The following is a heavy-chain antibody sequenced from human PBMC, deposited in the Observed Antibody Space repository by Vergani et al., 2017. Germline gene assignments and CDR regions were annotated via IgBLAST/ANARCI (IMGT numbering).Heavy chain of an antibody. CDR2: IDPSDSYT. V-gene: IGHV5-10-1*03. CDR1: GYSFTSYW. Sequence: EVQLVQSGAEVKKPGESLRISCKGSGYSFTSYWISWVRQMPGKGLEWMGRIDPSDSYTNYSPSFQGHVTISADKSISTAYLQWSSLKASDTAMYYCARGLGLGYSSSWYGYWGQGTLVTVSS. J-gene: IGHJ4*02. D-gene: IGHD6-13*01. CDR3: ARGLGLGYSSSWYGY.